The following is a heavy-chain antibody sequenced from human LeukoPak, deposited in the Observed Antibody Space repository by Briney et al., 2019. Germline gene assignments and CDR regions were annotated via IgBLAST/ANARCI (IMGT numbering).Heavy chain of an antibody. Sequence: SETLSLTCTVSGGSISSYYWNWIRQPPGKGLEWIGYIYYSGSTNYNPSLKSRVTISVDTSKNQFSLKLSSVTAADTAVYYCARERVLYCSSASCPYYFDYWGQGTLVTVSS. CDR2: IYYSGST. CDR1: GGSISSYY. V-gene: IGHV4-59*12. D-gene: IGHD2-2*01. CDR3: ARERVLYCSSASCPYYFDY. J-gene: IGHJ4*02.